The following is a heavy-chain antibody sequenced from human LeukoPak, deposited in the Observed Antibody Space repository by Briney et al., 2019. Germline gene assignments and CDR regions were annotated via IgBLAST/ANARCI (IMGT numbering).Heavy chain of an antibody. CDR2: ISYDGSNK. CDR1: GFTFSSYG. D-gene: IGHD3-9*01. V-gene: IGHV3-30*03. Sequence: GGSLRISCAASGFTFSSYGMHWVRQAPGKGLEWVAVISYDGSNKYYADSVKGRFTISRDNSKNTLYLQMNSLRAEDTAVYYCAGLTGDYWGQGTLVTVSS. CDR3: AGLTGDY. J-gene: IGHJ4*02.